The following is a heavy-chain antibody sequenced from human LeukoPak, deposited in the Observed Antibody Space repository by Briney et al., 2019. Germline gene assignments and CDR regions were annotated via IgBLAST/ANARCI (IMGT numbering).Heavy chain of an antibody. Sequence: SETLSLTCTASGGSISSYYWSWIRQPPGKGLEWIGNIYYSGSTNYNPSLKSRVTISVDTSKNQFSLKLSSVTAADTAVYYCARWWLVGEAFDNWGQGTMVTVSS. CDR3: ARWWLVGEAFDN. V-gene: IGHV4-59*01. CDR1: GGSISSYY. CDR2: IYYSGST. J-gene: IGHJ3*02. D-gene: IGHD6-19*01.